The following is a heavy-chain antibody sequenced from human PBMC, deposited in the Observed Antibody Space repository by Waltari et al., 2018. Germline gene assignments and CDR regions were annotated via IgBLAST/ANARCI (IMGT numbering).Heavy chain of an antibody. CDR1: GFTFSSYG. CDR3: AKPSGLGDYRSTVDY. Sequence: QVQLVESGGGVVQPGGSLRLSCAASGFTFSSYGMHWVRQAPGKGLEWVAFIRYDGSNKYYADSVKGRFTISRDNSKNTLYLQMNSLRAEDTAVYYCAKPSGLGDYRSTVDYWGQGTLVTVSS. D-gene: IGHD4-17*01. V-gene: IGHV3-30*02. J-gene: IGHJ4*02. CDR2: IRYDGSNK.